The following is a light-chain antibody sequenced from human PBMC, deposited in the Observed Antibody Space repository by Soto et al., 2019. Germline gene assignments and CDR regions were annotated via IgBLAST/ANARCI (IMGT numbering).Light chain of an antibody. CDR1: QGIRND. Sequence: AVQMTQSPSSLSASVGDRFTITCGASQGIRNDLGWFQQKPGKAPKLLIYPASNLQSGVPSRFRGSGSGTDFTLTISSLQPEDFETYYCLQDFNSPLTFGGGTKVDIK. J-gene: IGKJ4*01. CDR3: LQDFNSPLT. CDR2: PAS. V-gene: IGKV1-6*01.